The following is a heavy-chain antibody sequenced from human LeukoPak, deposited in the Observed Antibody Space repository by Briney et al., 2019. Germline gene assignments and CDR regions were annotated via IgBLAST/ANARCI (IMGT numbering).Heavy chain of an antibody. D-gene: IGHD3-10*02. CDR1: GFTFSSYW. Sequence: GGSLRLSCAASGFTFSSYWMHWVRQAPGKGLVWVSRINSDGSSTSYADSVKGRFTISRDNAKNSLYLQMNSLRAEDTAVYYCAELGITMIGGVWGKGTTVTVSS. CDR3: AELGITMIGGV. J-gene: IGHJ6*04. V-gene: IGHV3-74*01. CDR2: INSDGSST.